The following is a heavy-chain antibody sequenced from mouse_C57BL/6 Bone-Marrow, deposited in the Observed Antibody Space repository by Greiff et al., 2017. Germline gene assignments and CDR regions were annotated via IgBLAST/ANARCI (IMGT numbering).Heavy chain of an antibody. CDR2: ISDGGSYT. Sequence: EVKLVESGGGLVKPGGSLKLSCAASGFTFSSYAMSWVRQTPEKRLEWVATISDGGSYTYYPDNVKGRFTISRDNAKNNLYLQMSHLKSEDTAMYSCAKTLLAGYFDVWGTGTTVTVSS. V-gene: IGHV5-4*03. J-gene: IGHJ1*03. D-gene: IGHD1-1*01. CDR3: AKTLLAGYFDV. CDR1: GFTFSSYA.